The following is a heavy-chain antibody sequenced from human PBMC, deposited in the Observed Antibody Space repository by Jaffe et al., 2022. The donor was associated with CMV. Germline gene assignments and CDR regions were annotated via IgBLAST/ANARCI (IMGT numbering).Heavy chain of an antibody. CDR1: GGSISSYY. J-gene: IGHJ3*02. Sequence: QVQLQESGPGLVKPSETLSLTCTVSGGSISSYYWSWIRQPPGKGLEWIGYIYYSGSTNYNPSLKSRVTISVDTSKNQFSLKLSSVTAADTAVYYCASSYGYSSGWNDAFDIWGQGTMVTVSS. CDR2: IYYSGST. V-gene: IGHV4-59*08. D-gene: IGHD6-19*01. CDR3: ASSYGYSSGWNDAFDI.